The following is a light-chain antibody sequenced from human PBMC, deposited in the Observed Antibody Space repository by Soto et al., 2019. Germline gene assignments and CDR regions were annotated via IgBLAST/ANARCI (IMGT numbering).Light chain of an antibody. CDR3: SSYTCSSTPYVV. V-gene: IGLV2-14*01. J-gene: IGLJ2*01. CDR2: EVS. CDR1: SSDVGGYNY. Sequence: QSALTQPASVSGSPGQSITISCTGTSSDVGGYNYVSWYQQHPGKAPKLVIYEVSNRPSGVSNRFSGSKSGNTASLTISGLEAEDEADYYCSSYTCSSTPYVVFGGGTKLTVL.